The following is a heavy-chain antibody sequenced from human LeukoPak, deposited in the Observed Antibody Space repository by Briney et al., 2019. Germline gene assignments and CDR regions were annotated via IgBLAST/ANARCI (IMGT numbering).Heavy chain of an antibody. CDR2: ISGSGGST. CDR1: GFTFSSYA. J-gene: IGHJ4*02. Sequence: GGSLRLSCAASGFTFSSYAMSWVRQAPGKGLEWVSAISGSGGSTYYADSVKGRFTISRDNSKNTLYLQMNSLRAEDTAAYYCAKGALDYYDSSGYHPPFDYWGQGTLVTVSS. CDR3: AKGALDYYDSSGYHPPFDY. D-gene: IGHD3-22*01. V-gene: IGHV3-23*01.